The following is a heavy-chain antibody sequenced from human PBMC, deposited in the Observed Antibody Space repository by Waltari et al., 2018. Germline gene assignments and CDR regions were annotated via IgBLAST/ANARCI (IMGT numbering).Heavy chain of an antibody. CDR3: ARDWEGERPNFDY. D-gene: IGHD1-26*01. J-gene: IGHJ4*02. Sequence: EVQLVESGGGLVEPGGSLRLSCVASGFSSRNYWMSWVRQAPGKGLEWVADIKEDGSKEYYLGSVKGRFTISRDNAKNSVYLQMNSLRPEDTAVYYCARDWEGERPNFDYWGQGTLVTVSS. CDR1: GFSSRNYW. CDR2: IKEDGSKE. V-gene: IGHV3-7*04.